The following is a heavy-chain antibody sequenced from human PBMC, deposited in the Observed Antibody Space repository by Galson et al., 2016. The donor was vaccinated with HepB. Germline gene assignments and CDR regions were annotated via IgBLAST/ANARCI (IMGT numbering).Heavy chain of an antibody. CDR2: IYSGGDT. D-gene: IGHD4-17*01. V-gene: IGHV3-66*02. CDR1: GFTVSNDY. J-gene: IGHJ6*04. CDR3: ARDPGLRNGMGG. Sequence: SLRLSCAVSGFTVSNDYMSWVRQAPGKELEWVSVIYSGGDTYYADSVKGRFTISRDNSKNTLYLQMSSLRTEDTAVYFCARDPGLRNGMGGWGKGTTVTVSS.